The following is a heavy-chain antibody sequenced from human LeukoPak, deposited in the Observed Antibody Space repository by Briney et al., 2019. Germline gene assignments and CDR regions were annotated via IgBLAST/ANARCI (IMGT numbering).Heavy chain of an antibody. CDR1: GFTLSSNC. CDR2: ICSGGST. Sequence: GGSLRLSCAASGFTLSSNCVDWVRQAPGKGLKWVSVICSGGSTNYADSVKGRFTISRDNSKNTLYLQMKSLRAEDTAVYYCARDSPRTGGGGSHFDYWGQGTLVTVSS. D-gene: IGHD1-1*01. J-gene: IGHJ4*02. V-gene: IGHV3-66*01. CDR3: ARDSPRTGGGGSHFDY.